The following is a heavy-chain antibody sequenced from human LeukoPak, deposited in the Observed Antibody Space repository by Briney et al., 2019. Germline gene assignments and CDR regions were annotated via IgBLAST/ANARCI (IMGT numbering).Heavy chain of an antibody. D-gene: IGHD1-26*01. CDR1: AASISSSSSY. CDR2: IDYIGST. J-gene: IGHJ4*02. V-gene: IGHV4-39*01. Sequence: WQTLSPARTLSAASISSSSSYWGWIRPPPGKGRALIGSIDYIGSTYYNPSLKSRVTIPVDTSKNQFSLKLSSVTAADPAVYYCATPLRYLGYFDYWGEGTLVTVSS. CDR3: ATPLRYLGYFDY.